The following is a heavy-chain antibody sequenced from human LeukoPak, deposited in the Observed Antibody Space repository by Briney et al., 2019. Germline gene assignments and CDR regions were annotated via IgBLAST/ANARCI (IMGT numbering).Heavy chain of an antibody. CDR2: VDPEDGET. Sequence: GASVKVSCKASGYTFTDYYMHWVQQAPGKGLEWMGRVDPEDGETIYAEKFQGRVTITADTSTDTAYMELSSLRSEDTAVYYCATDDIVVVPAASTPVGYWGQGTLVTVSS. J-gene: IGHJ4*02. V-gene: IGHV1-69-2*01. D-gene: IGHD2-2*01. CDR3: ATDDIVVVPAASTPVGY. CDR1: GYTFTDYY.